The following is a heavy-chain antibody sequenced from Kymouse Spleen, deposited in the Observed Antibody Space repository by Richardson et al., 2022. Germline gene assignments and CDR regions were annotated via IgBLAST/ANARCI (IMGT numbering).Heavy chain of an antibody. J-gene: IGHJ6*02. V-gene: IGHV3-48*02. CDR2: ISSSSSTI. D-gene: IGHD5-18,IGHD5-18*01. Sequence: EVQLVESGGGLVQPGGSLRLSCAASGFTFSSYSMNWVRQAPGKGLEWVSYISSSSSTIYYADSVKGRFTISRDNAKNSLYLQMNSLRDEDTAVYYCARVTRGYSYGNYYYGMDVWGQGTTVTVSS. CDR3: ARVTRGYSYGNYYYGMDV. CDR1: GFTFSSYS.